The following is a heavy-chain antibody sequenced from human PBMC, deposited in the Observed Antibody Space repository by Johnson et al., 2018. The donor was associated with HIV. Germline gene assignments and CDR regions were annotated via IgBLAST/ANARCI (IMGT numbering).Heavy chain of an antibody. CDR3: AKDKPYGSGLLLGAFDI. J-gene: IGHJ3*02. V-gene: IGHV3-30*02. D-gene: IGHD3-10*01. CDR2: IRYDGSNK. CDR1: GFTFSSYG. Sequence: QVQLVESGGGVVQPGGSLRLSCAASGFTFSSYGMHWVRQAPGKGLEWVAFIRYDGSNKYYADSVKGRFTISRDNSKNTLYLQINSLRAEDTAVYYCAKDKPYGSGLLLGAFDIWGQGTMVTVSS.